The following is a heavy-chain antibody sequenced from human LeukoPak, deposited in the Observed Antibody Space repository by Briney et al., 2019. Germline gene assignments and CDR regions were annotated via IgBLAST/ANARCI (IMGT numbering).Heavy chain of an antibody. Sequence: SVKVSCKASGYTFSNYGISWVRQAPGQGLEWMGGIIPIFGTANYAQKFQGRVTITADESTSTAYMELSSLRSEDTAVYYCARDRLGGTTGGDYWGQGTLVTVSS. CDR1: GYTFSNYG. CDR3: ARDRLGGTTGGDY. D-gene: IGHD1-7*01. CDR2: IIPIFGTA. V-gene: IGHV1-69*13. J-gene: IGHJ4*02.